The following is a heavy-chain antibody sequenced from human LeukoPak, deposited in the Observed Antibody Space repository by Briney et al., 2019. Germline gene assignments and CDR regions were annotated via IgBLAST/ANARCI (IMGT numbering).Heavy chain of an antibody. V-gene: IGHV3-23*01. CDR2: IGSGGGTE. CDR1: GFTLRNYV. Sequence: GGSLRVSCAAFGFTLRNYVMAWVRQAPGKGLEWVSAIGSGGGTEYYADSVKGRFSVSRDDSKNTLYLQMNSLRAEDTAVYYCARDDFGGAFDIWGQGTMVTVSS. J-gene: IGHJ3*02. CDR3: ARDDFGGAFDI. D-gene: IGHD3-16*01.